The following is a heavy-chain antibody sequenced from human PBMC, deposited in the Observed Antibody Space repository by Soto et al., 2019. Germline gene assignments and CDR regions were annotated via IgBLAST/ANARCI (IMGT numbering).Heavy chain of an antibody. CDR2: IIPIFCTA. J-gene: IGHJ6*02. D-gene: IGHD5-18*01. V-gene: IGHV1-69*01. CDR1: GGTFSSYA. CDR3: ARVQILDTAMVYYYGMDV. Sequence: QVQLVQSGAEVKKPGSSVKVSCKASGGTFSSYAISWVRQAPGQGLEWMGGIIPIFCTANYAQKIQGRVTITADESTSTAYMELSSLRSEETAVYYCARVQILDTAMVYYYGMDVWGQGTTVTGSS.